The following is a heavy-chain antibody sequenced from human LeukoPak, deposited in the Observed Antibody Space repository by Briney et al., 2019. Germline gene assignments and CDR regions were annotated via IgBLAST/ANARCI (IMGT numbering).Heavy chain of an antibody. CDR3: AGTLQYYYYYGMDV. Sequence: GGSLRLSCAASRFTVSSNYMSWVRQAPGKGLEWVSVIYSGGSTYYADSVKGRFTISRDNSKNTLYLQMNSLRAEDTAVYYCAGTLQYYYYYGMDVWGQGTTVTVSS. V-gene: IGHV3-66*01. CDR2: IYSGGST. CDR1: RFTVSSNY. J-gene: IGHJ6*02.